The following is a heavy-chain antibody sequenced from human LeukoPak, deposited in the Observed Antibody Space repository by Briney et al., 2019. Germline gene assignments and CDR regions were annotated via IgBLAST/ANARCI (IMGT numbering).Heavy chain of an antibody. CDR3: ARDRLYDFWSGYSLDYYYYGMDV. D-gene: IGHD3-3*01. CDR2: ISAYNGNT. V-gene: IGHV1-18*01. Sequence: GASVTVSFTASGYTFTSYGISWVRQAPGQGLEWMGWISAYNGNTNYAQKLQGRVTMTTDTSTSTAYMELRSLRSDDTAVYYCARDRLYDFWSGYSLDYYYYGMDVWGQGTTVTVSS. J-gene: IGHJ6*02. CDR1: GYTFTSYG.